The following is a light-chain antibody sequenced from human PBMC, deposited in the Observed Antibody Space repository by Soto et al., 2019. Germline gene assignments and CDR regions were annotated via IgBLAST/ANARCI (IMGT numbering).Light chain of an antibody. Sequence: DIQLTQSPSSLSASIGDRVTVTCRASQSISNFVNWYQQKAGKAPKLLIYDASSLQSGVPSRFSGSGSGTDFTLTISSLQLEDFATYYCQQSYRTPRTFGPGTKVDIK. V-gene: IGKV1-39*01. CDR2: DAS. CDR3: QQSYRTPRT. J-gene: IGKJ1*01. CDR1: QSISNF.